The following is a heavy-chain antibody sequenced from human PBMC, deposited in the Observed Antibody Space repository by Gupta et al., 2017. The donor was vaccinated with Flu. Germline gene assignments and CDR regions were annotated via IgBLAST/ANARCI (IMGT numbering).Heavy chain of an antibody. V-gene: IGHV1-3*01. J-gene: IGHJ5*01. D-gene: IGHD1-26*01. CDR1: GYMFSGYA. Sequence: QVHLVQSGAEVKKPGAAVKVSCRASGYMFSGYAIHWVRQAPGQSLEWLGWITPFNVRTKYSQKFQGRVTISADTPASTAYLELSGLTSEDTAVYFCARGNPTGWEVLRSDSWGQGTLITVS. CDR3: ARGNPTGWEVLRSDS. CDR2: ITPFNVRT.